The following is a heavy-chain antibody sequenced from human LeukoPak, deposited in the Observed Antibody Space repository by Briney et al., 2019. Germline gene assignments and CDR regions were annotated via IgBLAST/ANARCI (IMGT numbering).Heavy chain of an antibody. Sequence: GGSLRLSCAVSGITLTNYGMSWVRQAPGKGLEWDAGISDSGGRTNYADSVKGRFTISRDNPKNTLYLQMNSLRAEDTAVYFCAKRGVVIRVILVGFHKEAYYFDSWGQGALVTVSS. D-gene: IGHD3-22*01. V-gene: IGHV3-23*01. J-gene: IGHJ4*02. CDR3: AKRGVVIRVILVGFHKEAYYFDS. CDR1: GITLTNYG. CDR2: ISDSGGRT.